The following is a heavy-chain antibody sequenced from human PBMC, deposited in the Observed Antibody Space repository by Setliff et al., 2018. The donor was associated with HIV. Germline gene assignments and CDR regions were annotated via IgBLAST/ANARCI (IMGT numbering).Heavy chain of an antibody. CDR3: ARHSPSDS. V-gene: IGHV4-59*01. CDR2: IYYSGMT. Sequence: SETLSLTCSVSGGSISSYYWSWIRQPPGKGLEWIGDIYYSGMTNYNPSLQSRVTISLDTSKNQFSLKVNSVTTADTAVYYCARHSPSDSWGQGTLVTVSS. J-gene: IGHJ5*01. CDR1: GGSISSYY.